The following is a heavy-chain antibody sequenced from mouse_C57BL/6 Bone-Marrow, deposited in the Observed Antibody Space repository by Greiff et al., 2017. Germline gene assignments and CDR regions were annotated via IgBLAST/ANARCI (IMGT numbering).Heavy chain of an antibody. D-gene: IGHD1-1*01. CDR1: GYSITSGYS. CDR2: ISYDGSN. CDR3: AREGECITTVGADY. J-gene: IGHJ2*01. V-gene: IGHV3-6*01. Sequence: EVQLQESGPGLVKPSQSLSLTCSVTGYSITSGYSWNWIRQFPGTKLERRGYISYDGSNNYNPSLKNRISITRDTSKNQFFLKLNSVTTEDQATYYWAREGECITTVGADYWGQGTTLTVSS.